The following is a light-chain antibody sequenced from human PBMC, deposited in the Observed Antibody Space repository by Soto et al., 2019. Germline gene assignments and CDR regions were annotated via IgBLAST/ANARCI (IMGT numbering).Light chain of an antibody. CDR1: QDIGDW. J-gene: IGKJ5*01. CDR2: AAT. CDR3: QQGKSFPIT. V-gene: IGKV1-12*01. Sequence: DIQMTQSPSSVSASVGDRVTIACRASQDIGDWLIWYQQKPGKAPKVLIYAATSRQSGAPSRFSVSASGTDFTLTISNLQPEDFATYYCQQGKSFPITFGQGTRLDIK.